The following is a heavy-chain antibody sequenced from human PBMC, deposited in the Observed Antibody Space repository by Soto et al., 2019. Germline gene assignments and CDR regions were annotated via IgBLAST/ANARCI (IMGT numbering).Heavy chain of an antibody. CDR1: GGTISSYY. J-gene: IGHJ4*02. CDR3: ARWQYGSGDHDY. CDR2: IYYSGST. V-gene: IGHV4-59*01. D-gene: IGHD3-10*01. Sequence: SETLSLTCTVSGGTISSYYWSWIRQPPGKGLEWIGNIYYSGSTNYNPSLKSRVTISVDTSKSQFSLKLSSVTAADTAVYYCARWQYGSGDHDYWGQGTLVTFSS.